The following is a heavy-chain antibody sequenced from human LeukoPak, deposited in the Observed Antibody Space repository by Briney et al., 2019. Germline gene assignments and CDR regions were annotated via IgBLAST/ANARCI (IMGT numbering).Heavy chain of an antibody. D-gene: IGHD3-3*01. CDR3: TRGYDFWSGYGLDY. Sequence: GGSLRPSCTASGFTFGDYAMSWVRQAPGKGLEWVGFIRSKAYGGTTEYAASVKGRFTISRDDSKSIAYLQMNSLKTEDTAVYYCTRGYDFWSGYGLDYWGQGTLVTVSS. V-gene: IGHV3-49*04. CDR1: GFTFGDYA. CDR2: IRSKAYGGTT. J-gene: IGHJ4*02.